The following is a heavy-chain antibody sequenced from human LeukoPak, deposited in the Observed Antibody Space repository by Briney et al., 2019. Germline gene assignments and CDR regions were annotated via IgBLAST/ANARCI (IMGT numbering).Heavy chain of an antibody. CDR3: AKCRNFDFWSGGDAFDI. D-gene: IGHD3-3*01. CDR2: ISGSGGST. Sequence: PGGSLRLSCAASGFTFSSYAMSWVRQAPGKGLEWVSAISGSGGSTYYADSVKGRFTISRDNSKNTLYLQMNSLRAEDTAVYYCAKCRNFDFWSGGDAFDIWGQGTMVTVSS. J-gene: IGHJ3*02. V-gene: IGHV3-23*01. CDR1: GFTFSSYA.